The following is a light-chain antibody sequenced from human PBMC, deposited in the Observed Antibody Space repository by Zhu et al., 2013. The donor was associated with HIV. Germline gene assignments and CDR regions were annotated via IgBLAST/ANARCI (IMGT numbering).Light chain of an antibody. CDR2: DAS. J-gene: IGKJ4*01. Sequence: GDRVTITCRASQSISSWLAWYQQKPGKAPKLLIYDASSLESGVPSRFSGSGSGTEFTLTISSLQAEDFATYYCQQSHSIPLTFAGGTKVEIK. CDR1: QSISSW. CDR3: QQSHSIPLT. V-gene: IGKV1-5*01.